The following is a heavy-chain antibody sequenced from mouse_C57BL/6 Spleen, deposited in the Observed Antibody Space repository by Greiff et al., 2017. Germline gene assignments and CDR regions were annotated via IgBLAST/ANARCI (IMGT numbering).Heavy chain of an antibody. CDR2: IWSGGST. CDR3: AKEDYGSSYSMDY. V-gene: IGHV2-4*01. CDR1: GFSLTSYG. D-gene: IGHD1-1*01. J-gene: IGHJ4*01. Sequence: VKLMESGPGLVQPSQSLSITCTVSGFSLTSYGVHWVRQPPGKGLEWLGVIWSGGSTDYNAAFISRLSSSKDNSKSQVFFKMNSLQADDTAIYYCAKEDYGSSYSMDYWGQGTSVTVSS.